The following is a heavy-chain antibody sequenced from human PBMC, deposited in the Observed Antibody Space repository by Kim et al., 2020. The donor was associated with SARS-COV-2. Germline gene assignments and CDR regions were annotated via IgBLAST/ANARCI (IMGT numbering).Heavy chain of an antibody. CDR1: GGTFSSYA. V-gene: IGHV1-69*06. J-gene: IGHJ6*02. CDR3: AGYGDKYYYYGMDV. CDR2: IIPIFGTA. D-gene: IGHD4-17*01. Sequence: SVKVSCKASGGTFSSYAISWVRQAPGQGLEWMGGIIPIFGTANYAQKFQGRVTITADKSTSTAYMELSSLRSEDTAVYYCAGYGDKYYYYGMDVWGQGTTVTVSS.